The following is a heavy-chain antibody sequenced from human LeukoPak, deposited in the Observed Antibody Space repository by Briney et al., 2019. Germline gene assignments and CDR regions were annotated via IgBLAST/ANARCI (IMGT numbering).Heavy chain of an antibody. CDR2: INHSGST. CDR3: ARGCSSTSCYYY. V-gene: IGHV4-34*01. D-gene: IGHD2-2*01. J-gene: IGHJ4*02. Sequence: PSETLSLTCAVYGGSFSGYYRSWIRQPPGKGLEWIGEINHSGSTNYNPSLKSRVTISVDTSKNQFSLKLSSVTAADTAVYYCARGCSSTSCYYYWGQGTLVTVSS. CDR1: GGSFSGYY.